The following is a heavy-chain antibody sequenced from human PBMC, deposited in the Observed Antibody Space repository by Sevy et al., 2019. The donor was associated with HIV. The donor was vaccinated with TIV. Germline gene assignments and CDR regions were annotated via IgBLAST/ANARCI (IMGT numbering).Heavy chain of an antibody. V-gene: IGHV3-30*03. J-gene: IGHJ4*02. Sequence: GGSLRLSCVVSGISFTTSGMHWVRQAPGKGLEWVAVISYHGRDKFYAESVKGRSTISRDNSKNMLYLQMNSLRSDDTAVYYCARFVVVPAATDSSGYYRPDYWGQGTLVTVSS. CDR3: ARFVVVPAATDSSGYYRPDY. CDR2: ISYHGRDK. CDR1: GISFTTSG. D-gene: IGHD2-2*01.